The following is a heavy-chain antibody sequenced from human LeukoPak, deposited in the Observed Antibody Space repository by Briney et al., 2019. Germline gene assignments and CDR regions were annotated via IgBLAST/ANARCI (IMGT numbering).Heavy chain of an antibody. CDR2: INSDGSDT. CDR1: GLTFRNYW. Sequence: GGSLRLSCAASGLTFRNYWMHWVRQAPGKGLVWVSRINSDGSDTTYADSVKGRFTISRDNAKNTLYLQMNSLRVEDTAVYYCARSSAVTTPGLTYWGLGTLVTVSS. J-gene: IGHJ4*02. CDR3: ARSSAVTTPGLTY. D-gene: IGHD4-17*01. V-gene: IGHV3-74*01.